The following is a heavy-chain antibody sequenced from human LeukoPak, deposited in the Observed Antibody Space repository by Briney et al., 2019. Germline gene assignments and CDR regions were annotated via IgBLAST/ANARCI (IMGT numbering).Heavy chain of an antibody. J-gene: IGHJ4*02. CDR1: GFTFSSYA. CDR2: ISGSGGST. V-gene: IGHV3-23*01. CDR3: AKEYTYYDFWSGYYPFDY. D-gene: IGHD3-3*01. Sequence: PGGSLRLSCAASGFTFSSYAMSWDRQAPGKGLEWVSAISGSGGSTYYADSVKGRFTISRDNSKNTLYLQMNSLRAEDTAVYYCAKEYTYYDFWSGYYPFDYWGQGTLVTVSS.